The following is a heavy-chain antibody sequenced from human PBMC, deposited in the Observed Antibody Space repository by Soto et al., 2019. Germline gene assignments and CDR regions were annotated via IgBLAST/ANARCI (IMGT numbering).Heavy chain of an antibody. V-gene: IGHV3-11*01. CDR3: ARDPGSSSFDY. CDR2: IGSSGSTI. D-gene: IGHD6-6*01. J-gene: IGHJ4*02. CDR1: GFTFRDYY. Sequence: PGGSLRLSCAASGFTFRDYYMSWIRQAPGKGLEWVSYIGSSGSTIYYADSVKGRFTISRDNAKTSLYLQMNSLRAEDTAVYYCARDPGSSSFDYWGQGTLVTVSS.